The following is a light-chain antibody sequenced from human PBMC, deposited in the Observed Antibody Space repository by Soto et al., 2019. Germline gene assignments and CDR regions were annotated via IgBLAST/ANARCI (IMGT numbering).Light chain of an antibody. CDR3: QQTTSFPRT. V-gene: IGKV1-12*01. Sequence: DIQMTQSPSSVSASVGDRVTITCRASQDISSWLAWYQQKPGKAPKLLVYATSTLESGVPSRFSGSGSGTDFTLTISGLQPEDSATYYCQQTTSFPRTFGQGTKVEV. CDR1: QDISSW. J-gene: IGKJ1*01. CDR2: ATS.